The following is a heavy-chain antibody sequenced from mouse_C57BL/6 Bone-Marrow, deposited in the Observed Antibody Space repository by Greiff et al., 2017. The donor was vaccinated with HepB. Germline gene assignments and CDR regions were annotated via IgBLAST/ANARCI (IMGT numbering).Heavy chain of an antibody. J-gene: IGHJ3*01. V-gene: IGHV1-81*01. D-gene: IGHD2-1*01. CDR1: GYTFTSYG. Sequence: QVQLQQSGAELARPGASVKLSCKASGYTFTSYGISWVKQRTGQGLEWIGEIYPRSGNTYYNEKFKGKATLTADKSSSTAYIELRSLTSEDSAVYFCARFSYGNYLAYWGQGTLVTVSA. CDR2: IYPRSGNT. CDR3: ARFSYGNYLAY.